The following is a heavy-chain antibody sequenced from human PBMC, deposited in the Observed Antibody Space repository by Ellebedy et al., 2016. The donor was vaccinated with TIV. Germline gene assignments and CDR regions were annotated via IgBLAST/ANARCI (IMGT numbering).Heavy chain of an antibody. CDR3: AREWNYGDRWYVFDP. Sequence: ASVKVSXXASGYTFTGNYLHWVRQAPGQGLEWMGWISAYNGNTNYAQKLQGRVTMTTDTSTSTAYMELRSLRSDDTAVYYCAREWNYGDRWYVFDPWGQGTLVTVSS. J-gene: IGHJ5*02. CDR2: ISAYNGNT. D-gene: IGHD4-17*01. V-gene: IGHV1-18*04. CDR1: GYTFTGNY.